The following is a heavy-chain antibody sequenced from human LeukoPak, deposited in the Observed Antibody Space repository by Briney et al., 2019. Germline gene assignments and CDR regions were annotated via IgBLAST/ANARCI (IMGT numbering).Heavy chain of an antibody. J-gene: IGHJ4*02. D-gene: IGHD3-22*01. Sequence: SETLSLTCAVYGGSFSGYYWSWIRQPPGKGLEWIGEIYHSGSTNYNPSLKSRVTISVDKSKNQFSLKLSSVTAADTAVYYCARDGDYYDSSGYSVYWGQGTLVTVSS. CDR1: GGSFSGYY. CDR3: ARDGDYYDSSGYSVY. V-gene: IGHV4-34*01. CDR2: IYHSGST.